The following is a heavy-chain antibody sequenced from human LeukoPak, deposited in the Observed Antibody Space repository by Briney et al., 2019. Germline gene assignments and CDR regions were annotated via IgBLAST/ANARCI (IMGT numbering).Heavy chain of an antibody. J-gene: IGHJ4*02. CDR3: ARTEEFDY. CDR2: INPNSGGT. Sequence: GASVKVSCKASGGTFSSYAISWVRQAPGQGLEWMGRINPNSGGTNYAQKFQGRVTMTRDTSISTAYMELSRLRSDDAAVYYCARTEEFDYWGQGTLVTVSS. CDR1: GGTFSSYA. V-gene: IGHV1-2*06.